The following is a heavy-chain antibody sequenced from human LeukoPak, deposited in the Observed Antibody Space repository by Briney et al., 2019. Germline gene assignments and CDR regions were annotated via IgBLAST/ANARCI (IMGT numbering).Heavy chain of an antibody. D-gene: IGHD3-10*01. CDR2: ISDDGSRQ. CDR1: GFTFSNYA. J-gene: IGHJ4*02. V-gene: IGHV3-30-3*01. Sequence: PGRSLRLSCAATGFTFSNYAIHWGRPAPGKGLEWVAFISDDGSRQHYADSVKGRFTISRDNSKNTLNLQMNSLRAEDTAVYYCVKDRTGTYTLDYWGQGTLVTVSS. CDR3: VKDRTGTYTLDY.